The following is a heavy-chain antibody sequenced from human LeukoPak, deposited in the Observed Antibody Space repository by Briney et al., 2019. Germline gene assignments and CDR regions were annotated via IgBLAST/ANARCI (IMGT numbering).Heavy chain of an antibody. J-gene: IGHJ4*02. CDR1: GFTFSSYA. CDR2: ISGSGGST. D-gene: IGHD3-10*01. Sequence: GGSLRLSCAASGFTFSSYAMSWVRQAPGKGLEWVSAISGSGGSTYYADSVKGRFTISRDDSKNTLYLQMNSLRAEDTAVYYCAKKKKLVYYLDYWGQGTLVTVSS. V-gene: IGHV3-23*01. CDR3: AKKKKLVYYLDY.